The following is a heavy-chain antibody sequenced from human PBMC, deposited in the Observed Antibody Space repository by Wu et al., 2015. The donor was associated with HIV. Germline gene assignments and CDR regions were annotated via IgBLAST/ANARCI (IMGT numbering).Heavy chain of an antibody. CDR1: DYTFSSFG. Sequence: QIHLEQSGAEVKKPGASVKLSCKCSDYTFSSFGISWVRQAPGQGLEWMGWMSAYNRNNNYAQKFQGRVTMTTDTSTKTVYMELKRLTSDDTAVYYCARISRTGPEGSWGQGTLVTVSS. CDR3: ARISRTGPEGS. D-gene: IGHD1-1*01. CDR2: MSAYNRNN. J-gene: IGHJ5*02. V-gene: IGHV1-18*01.